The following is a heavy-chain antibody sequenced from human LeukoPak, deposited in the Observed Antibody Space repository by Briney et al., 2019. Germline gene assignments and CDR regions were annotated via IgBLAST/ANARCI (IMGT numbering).Heavy chain of an antibody. CDR1: GYTFTGYY. CDR2: INPNSGGT. D-gene: IGHD3-3*01. Sequence: GASVKVSCKASGYTFTGYYMHWVRQAPGQGLEWMGWINPNSGGTNYAQKFQGRVIMTRDTSISTAYMELSRLRSDDTAVYYCASGPWRYDFWSGYHPFDYWGQGTLVTVSS. J-gene: IGHJ4*02. CDR3: ASGPWRYDFWSGYHPFDY. V-gene: IGHV1-2*02.